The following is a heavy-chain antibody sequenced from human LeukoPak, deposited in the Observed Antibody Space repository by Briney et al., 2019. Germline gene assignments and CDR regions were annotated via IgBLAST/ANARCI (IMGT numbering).Heavy chain of an antibody. CDR3: ATDIPRGAKYYDC. CDR2: IKDDADEK. V-gene: IGHV3-7*01. D-gene: IGHD1-14*01. Sequence: PGGSLRLSCAASGFTLRNYWMRWVSQAPGKGREWVASIKDDADEKYYVDSVKGRFTISRDNADNSLYLQMSGLRAEDTAVYYCATDIPRGAKYYDCWGQGTLVSVSS. J-gene: IGHJ4*02. CDR1: GFTLRNYW.